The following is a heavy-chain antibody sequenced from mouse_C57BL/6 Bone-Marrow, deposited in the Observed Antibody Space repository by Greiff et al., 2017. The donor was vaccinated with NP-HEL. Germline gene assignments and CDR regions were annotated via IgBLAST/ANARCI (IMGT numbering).Heavy chain of an antibody. D-gene: IGHD1-1*01. CDR3: ANYYGSSYGYFDV. Sequence: VQLQQSGAELARPGASVKLSCKASGYTFTSYGISWVKQRTGQGLEWIGEIYPRSGNTYYNEKFKGKATLTADKSSSTAYMELRSLTSEDSAVYFCANYYGSSYGYFDVWGTGTTVTVSS. J-gene: IGHJ1*03. V-gene: IGHV1-81*01. CDR2: IYPRSGNT. CDR1: GYTFTSYG.